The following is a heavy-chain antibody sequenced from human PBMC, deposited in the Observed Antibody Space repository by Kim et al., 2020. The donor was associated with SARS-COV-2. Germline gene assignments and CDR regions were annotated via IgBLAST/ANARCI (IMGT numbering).Heavy chain of an antibody. V-gene: IGHV4-39*01. D-gene: IGHD3-9*01. CDR3: ARQIFFRPLDY. Sequence: SETLSLTCTVSGGSISSSSYYWGWIRQPPGKGLEWIVSIYYSGSTYYNPSLKSRVTISVDTSKNQFSLKLSSVTAADTALYYCARQIFFRPLDYWGQGTLVTVSS. CDR2: IYYSGST. CDR1: GGSISSSSYY. J-gene: IGHJ4*02.